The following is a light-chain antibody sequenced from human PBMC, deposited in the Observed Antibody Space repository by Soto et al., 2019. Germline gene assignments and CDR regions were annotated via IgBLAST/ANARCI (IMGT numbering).Light chain of an antibody. CDR1: QSVSSSF. V-gene: IGKV3-20*01. J-gene: IGKJ1*01. CDR3: QHYGTSLWT. CDR2: GAS. Sequence: ELFLTQSPGTLSLCPGERASLSFTVSQSVSSSFLAWYQQKPGQAPRLLIYGASIRATGIPDRFSGSGSGTDFTLTISRLEPEDFAMYLCQHYGTSLWTFGQGTKVDIK.